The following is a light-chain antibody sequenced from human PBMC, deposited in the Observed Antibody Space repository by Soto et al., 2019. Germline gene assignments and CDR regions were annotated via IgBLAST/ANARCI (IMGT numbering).Light chain of an antibody. CDR3: QQRDKWPVT. V-gene: IGKV3-11*01. CDR2: DAS. Sequence: EVVLTQSPATLSSSLGERATLFCTASQSIGSHLAWYQQKPGQPPRLLIYDASNRPSGIPARFSGSVSGTFFTLSISSLEPEHFAVYYCQQRDKWPVTFGGGTKVEFK. CDR1: QSIGSH. J-gene: IGKJ4*01.